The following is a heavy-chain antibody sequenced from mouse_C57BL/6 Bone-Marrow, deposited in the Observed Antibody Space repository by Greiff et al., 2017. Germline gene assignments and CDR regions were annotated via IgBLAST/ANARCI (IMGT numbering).Heavy chain of an antibody. V-gene: IGHV1-78*01. CDR2: IYPRDGST. Sequence: QVQLKQSDAELVKPGASVKISCTVSGYTFTDHTIHWMKQRPEQGLAWIGYIYPRDGSTKSNEKFKGKATLTADQTSSTAYMQLNSLTSEDSAVYFCARGMYYYGRSFDYWGQGTTLTVAS. J-gene: IGHJ2*01. CDR1: GYTFTDHT. CDR3: ARGMYYYGRSFDY. D-gene: IGHD1-1*01.